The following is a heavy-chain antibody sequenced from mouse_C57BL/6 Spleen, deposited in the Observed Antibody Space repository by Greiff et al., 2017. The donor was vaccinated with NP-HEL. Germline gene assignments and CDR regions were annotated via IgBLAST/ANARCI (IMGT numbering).Heavy chain of an antibody. CDR1: GYTFTSYW. J-gene: IGHJ3*01. CDR2: IDPSDSYT. Sequence: VQLQQPGAELVKPGASVKLSCKASGYTFTSYWMQWVKQRPGQGLEWIGEIDPSDSYTNYNQKFKDKATLTADKSSSTAYMQLSSLTSEDSAVYYCARDGSSPFAYWGQGTLVTVSA. CDR3: ARDGSSPFAY. D-gene: IGHD1-1*01. V-gene: IGHV1-50*01.